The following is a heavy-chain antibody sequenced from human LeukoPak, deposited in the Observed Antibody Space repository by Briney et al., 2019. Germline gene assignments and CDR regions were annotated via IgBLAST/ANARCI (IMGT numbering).Heavy chain of an antibody. Sequence: SETLSLTCTVSGGSLSSYYWHWIRQPPGKGLEWIGYIYYTGTTIYNPSLQSRVSISLDTSKNQFSLKLSSVTAADTAMYYCARGKSGQYYYYGLDVWGQGATVTVSS. J-gene: IGHJ6*02. CDR2: IYYTGTT. V-gene: IGHV4-59*01. CDR1: GGSLSSYY. CDR3: ARGKSGQYYYYGLDV. D-gene: IGHD3-10*01.